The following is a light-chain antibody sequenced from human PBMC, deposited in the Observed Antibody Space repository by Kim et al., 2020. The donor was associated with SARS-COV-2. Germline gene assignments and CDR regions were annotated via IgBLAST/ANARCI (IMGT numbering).Light chain of an antibody. V-gene: IGLV2-11*01. CDR1: SSDVGGYNY. CDR2: DVS. CDR3: CSYAGSYTYVV. Sequence: AVPISCTGTSSDVGGYNYGSWYQQHPGKAPKLMIYDVSKRPSGVPDRFSGSKSGNTASLTISGLQAEDEADYYCCSYAGSYTYVVFGGGTQLTVL. J-gene: IGLJ2*01.